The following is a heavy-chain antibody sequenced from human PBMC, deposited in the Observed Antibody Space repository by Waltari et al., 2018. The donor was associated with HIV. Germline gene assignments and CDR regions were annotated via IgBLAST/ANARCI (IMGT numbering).Heavy chain of an antibody. Sequence: EVQLVESGGGLVQPGGSLRLSCAASGFTFSSYNMNWVRQAPGKGLEWVSVIYSGGSTYYADSVKGRFSISRDNSKNTLYLQMNSLRAEDTAVYYCAREATYSSSSFGYFYAMDVWGQGTTVTVSS. CDR3: AREATYSSSSFGYFYAMDV. V-gene: IGHV3-66*01. D-gene: IGHD6-6*01. CDR2: IYSGGST. J-gene: IGHJ6*02. CDR1: GFTFSSYN.